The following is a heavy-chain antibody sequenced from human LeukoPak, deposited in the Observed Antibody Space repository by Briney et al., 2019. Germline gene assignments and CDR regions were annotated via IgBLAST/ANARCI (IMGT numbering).Heavy chain of an antibody. V-gene: IGHV4-4*07. Sequence: SETLSLTCTVSGGSISSYYWSWVRQPAGKGLEWIGRIYTSGSTNYNPSLKSRVTMSVDTSKIQFSLKLSSVTAADTAVYYCARDLTDYYELDYWGQGTLVTVSS. CDR3: ARDLTDYYELDY. CDR1: GGSISSYY. J-gene: IGHJ4*02. CDR2: IYTSGST. D-gene: IGHD3-22*01.